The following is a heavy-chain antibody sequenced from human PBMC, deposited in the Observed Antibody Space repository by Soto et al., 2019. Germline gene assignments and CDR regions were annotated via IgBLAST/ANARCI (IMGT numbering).Heavy chain of an antibody. V-gene: IGHV3-30*18. CDR1: GFTFSSYG. D-gene: IGHD3-9*01. J-gene: IGHJ6*02. CDR3: AKEGVRYFDWLLFYYYGMDV. Sequence: GGSLRLSCAASGFTFSSYGMHWVRQAPGKGLEWVAVISYDGSNKYYADSVKGRFTISRDNSKNTLYLQMNSLRAEDTAVYYCAKEGVRYFDWLLFYYYGMDVWGQGTTVTVSS. CDR2: ISYDGSNK.